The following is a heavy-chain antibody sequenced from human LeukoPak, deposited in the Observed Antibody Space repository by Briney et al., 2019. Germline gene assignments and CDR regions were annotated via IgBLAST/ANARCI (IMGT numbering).Heavy chain of an antibody. J-gene: IGHJ4*02. CDR1: GFTFSSYA. CDR3: AQDYYGSGSYRHFDQ. V-gene: IGHV3-23*01. D-gene: IGHD3-10*01. Sequence: GGSLRLSCAASGFTFSSYAMSWVRQAPGKGLEWVSVISGSGGSTYYADSVKGRFTISRDNSKNTLYLQMNSLRAEDTAVYYCAQDYYGSGSYRHFDQWGQGTLVTVSS. CDR2: ISGSGGST.